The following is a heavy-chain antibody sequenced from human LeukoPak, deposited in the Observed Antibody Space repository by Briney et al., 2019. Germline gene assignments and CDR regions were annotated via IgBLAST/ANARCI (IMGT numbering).Heavy chain of an antibody. CDR2: IYTSGST. CDR1: GGSISSSSYY. D-gene: IGHD3-22*01. V-gene: IGHV4-39*07. Sequence: SETLSLTCTVSGGSISSSSYYWGWLRQPPGKGLEWIGRIYTSGSTNYNPSLKSRVTMSVDTSKNQFSLKLSSVTAADTAVYYCARDYYDSSGYHWFDPWGQGTLVTVSS. CDR3: ARDYYDSSGYHWFDP. J-gene: IGHJ5*02.